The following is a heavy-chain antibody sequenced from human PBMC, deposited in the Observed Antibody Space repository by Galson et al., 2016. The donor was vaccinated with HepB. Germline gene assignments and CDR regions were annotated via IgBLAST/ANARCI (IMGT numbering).Heavy chain of an antibody. CDR1: GGSVGSRRYS. J-gene: IGHJ5*02. D-gene: IGHD4-17*01. V-gene: IGHV4-61*01. Sequence: SETLSLTCTVSGGSVGSRRYSWSWIRQSPGKGLEWIGYIFHTGNTAYNPSLKSRVTILLDPPKNQFSLKMRSVTAADTAVYYCARDADGDYVGWFGPWGQGTLVTVSS. CDR3: ARDADGDYVGWFGP. CDR2: IFHTGNT.